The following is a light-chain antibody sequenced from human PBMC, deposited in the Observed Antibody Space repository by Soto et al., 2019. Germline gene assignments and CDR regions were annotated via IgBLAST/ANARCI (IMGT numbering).Light chain of an antibody. Sequence: DLVLTQSPLSLPVTPGEPASVSCRSSQSLLHSNGYNYLDWYLQKPGQSPQLLIYLGSTRASGVPDRFSGSGSGTDFTLKISRVEAEDVGIYYCMQALETPFTFGPGTKVEI. J-gene: IGKJ3*01. V-gene: IGKV2-28*01. CDR1: QSLLHSNGYNY. CDR2: LGS. CDR3: MQALETPFT.